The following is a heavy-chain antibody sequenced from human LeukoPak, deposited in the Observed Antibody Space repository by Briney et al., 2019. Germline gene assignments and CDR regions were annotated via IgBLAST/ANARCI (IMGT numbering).Heavy chain of an antibody. CDR3: ARGKRITMVRGVRNNWFDP. D-gene: IGHD3-10*01. CDR2: INHSGST. J-gene: IGHJ5*02. V-gene: IGHV4-34*01. Sequence: SETLSLTCAVYGGSFSGYYWSWIRQPPGKGLEWIGEINHSGSTNYNPSLKSRVTISVDTSKNPFSLKLSSVTAADTAVYYCARGKRITMVRGVRNNWFDPWGQGTLVTVSS. CDR1: GGSFSGYY.